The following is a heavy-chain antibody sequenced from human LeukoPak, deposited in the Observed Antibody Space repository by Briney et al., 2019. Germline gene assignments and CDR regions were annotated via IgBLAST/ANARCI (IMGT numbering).Heavy chain of an antibody. V-gene: IGHV3-23*01. CDR2: ISDSFRII. J-gene: IGHJ4*02. Sequence: PGGSLRLSCAASGFPFSSYAMSWVRQPPVKGLECISTISDSFRIIDDADSVKGRFTLSRDNSKNTLYLQMNTLRAEDTAVYYCAKRHGDYFDYWGQGTLVTVSS. CDR3: AKRHGDYFDY. D-gene: IGHD4-17*01. CDR1: GFPFSSYA.